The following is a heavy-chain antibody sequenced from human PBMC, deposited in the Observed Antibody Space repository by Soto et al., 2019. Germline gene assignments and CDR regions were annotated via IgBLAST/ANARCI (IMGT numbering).Heavy chain of an antibody. CDR2: FDPEDGET. V-gene: IGHV1-24*01. D-gene: IGHD6-19*01. Sequence: ASVKVSCKVSGYTLTELSMHWVRQAPGKGLEWMGGFDPEDGETIYAQKFQGRVTMTEDTSTDTAYMELSSLRSEDTAVYYCARSHIAVAGNRADYYYYGMDVWGQGTTVTVSS. CDR1: GYTLTELS. CDR3: ARSHIAVAGNRADYYYYGMDV. J-gene: IGHJ6*02.